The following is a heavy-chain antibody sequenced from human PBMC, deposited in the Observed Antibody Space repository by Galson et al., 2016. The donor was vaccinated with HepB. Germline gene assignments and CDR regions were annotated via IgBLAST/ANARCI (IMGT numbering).Heavy chain of an antibody. CDR3: ARANYNLLTGYYSGLDH. D-gene: IGHD3-9*01. CDR1: DNTFSKDY. Sequence: SVKVSCKASDNTFSKDYIHWVRQAPGQGLQWLGTIHPSGAYTTYAQRFDGRVTMTRDTATNTVYVELRAFTSKDTAVYYCARANYNLLTGYYSGLDHWGQGTLVTVSS. V-gene: IGHV1-46*01. CDR2: IHPSGAYT. J-gene: IGHJ4*02.